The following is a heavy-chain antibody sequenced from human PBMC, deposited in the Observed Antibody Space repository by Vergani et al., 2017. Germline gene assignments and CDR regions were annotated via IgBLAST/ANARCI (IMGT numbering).Heavy chain of an antibody. V-gene: IGHV3-30-3*01. CDR3: ARVQGPWGNFDY. CDR1: GFTFSSYA. J-gene: IGHJ4*02. D-gene: IGHD7-27*01. CDR2: ISYDGSNK. Sequence: QVQLVESGGGVVQPGRSLRLSCAASGFTFSSYAMHWVRQAPGKGLEWVAVISYDGSNKYYADSVKGRFTISRDNSKNTLYLQMNSLRAEDTAVYYCARVQGPWGNFDYWGQGTLVTVSS.